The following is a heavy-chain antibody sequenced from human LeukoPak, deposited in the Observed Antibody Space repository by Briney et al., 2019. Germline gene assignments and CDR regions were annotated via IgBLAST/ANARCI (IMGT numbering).Heavy chain of an antibody. D-gene: IGHD5-24*01. V-gene: IGHV3-74*01. CDR2: INQDESKA. J-gene: IGHJ3*01. Sequence: HPGGSLRLSCAASGFDFTVYSMTWVRQAPGQGLVWVSRINQDESKAYADSVRGRFTVSRDNAKNMIYLHLSGLRAEDTAVYFCGRGGDGIDFWGQGTTVIVSS. CDR3: GRGGDGIDF. CDR1: GFDFTVYS.